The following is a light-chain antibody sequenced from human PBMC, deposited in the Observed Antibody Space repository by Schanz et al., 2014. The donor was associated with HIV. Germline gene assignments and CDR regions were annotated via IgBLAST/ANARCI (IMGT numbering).Light chain of an antibody. J-gene: IGLJ3*02. Sequence: QSALTQPPSVSGSPGQSVTISCTGTSSDVGNYNRVSWYQQPPGTAPKLMIYEVSNRPSGVPDRFFGSKSGNTASLTISGLQAEDEADYYCCSYAGSYTWVFGGGTKLTVL. V-gene: IGLV2-18*02. CDR2: EVS. CDR3: CSYAGSYTWV. CDR1: SSDVGNYNR.